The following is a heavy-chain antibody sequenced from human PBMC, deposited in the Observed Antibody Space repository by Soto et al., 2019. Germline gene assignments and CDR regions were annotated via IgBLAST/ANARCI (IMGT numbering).Heavy chain of an antibody. Sequence: QVQLVQSGAEVKKPGASVKVSCKASGYTFTSYDINWVRQATGQGLEWMGWMNPNSGNTGYAQKFQGRVTMTRNTSISTAFMELSSLRSEDTAVYYCAREPTTSPYTHWFDPWGQGTLVTVSS. CDR1: GYTFTSYD. V-gene: IGHV1-8*01. CDR2: MNPNSGNT. CDR3: AREPTTSPYTHWFDP. D-gene: IGHD4-4*01. J-gene: IGHJ5*02.